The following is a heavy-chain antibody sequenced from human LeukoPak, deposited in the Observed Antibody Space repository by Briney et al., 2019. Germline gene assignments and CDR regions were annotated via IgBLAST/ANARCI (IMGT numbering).Heavy chain of an antibody. D-gene: IGHD2-2*02. CDR3: ARDSCSSTSCYSYYYYYMDV. CDR2: IYTSGST. V-gene: IGHV4-61*02. J-gene: IGHJ6*03. CDR1: GESISSSAFY. Sequence: SETLTLTCTVSGESISSSAFYWSWIRQPAGKGLEWIGRIYTSGSTNYNPSLKSRVTISVDTSKNQFSLKLSSVTAADTAVYYCARDSCSSTSCYSYYYYYMDVWGKGTTVTVSS.